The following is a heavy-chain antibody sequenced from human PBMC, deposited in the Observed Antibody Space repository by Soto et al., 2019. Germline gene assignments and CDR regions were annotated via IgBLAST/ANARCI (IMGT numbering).Heavy chain of an antibody. Sequence: SETVSLTCTVSGGSIDSGDYYWSWIRQSPGKGLEWIGYMSYSGNTYYNPSLKSRVTLSVDTSKNHFSLKLTSVTAADTAVYYCARDEEDFWSGPPGHWGQGTLVTVSS. CDR1: GGSIDSGDYY. CDR3: ARDEEDFWSGPPGH. V-gene: IGHV4-30-4*01. D-gene: IGHD3-3*01. CDR2: MSYSGNT. J-gene: IGHJ4*02.